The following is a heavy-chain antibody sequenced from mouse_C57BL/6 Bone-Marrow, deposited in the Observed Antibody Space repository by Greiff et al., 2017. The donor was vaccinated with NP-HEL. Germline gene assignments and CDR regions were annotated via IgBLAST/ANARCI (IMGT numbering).Heavy chain of an antibody. Sequence: QVQLQQPGAELVRPGTSVKLSCKASGYTFTSYWMHWVKQRPGQGLEWIGVIDPSDSYTNYNQKFKGKATLTVDTSSSTAYMQLSSLTSEDSAGYYCARVSKMVKWFAYWGQGTLVTVSA. CDR2: IDPSDSYT. D-gene: IGHD2-3*01. CDR3: ARVSKMVKWFAY. J-gene: IGHJ3*01. CDR1: GYTFTSYW. V-gene: IGHV1-59*01.